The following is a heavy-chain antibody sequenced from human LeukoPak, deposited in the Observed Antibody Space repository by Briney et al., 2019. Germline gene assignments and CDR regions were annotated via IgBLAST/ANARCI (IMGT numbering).Heavy chain of an antibody. CDR3: ARGHYGLDV. CDR1: GFTLSDHY. J-gene: IGHJ6*02. Sequence: AGGSLRLSCAASGFTLSDHYMSWIRQAPGTGLEWVSYISTSSSHTDYADSVKGRFTISRDDAKDSLFLQMNSLRAEDTAVYYCARGHYGLDVWGQGTTVTVSS. CDR2: ISTSSSHT. V-gene: IGHV3-11*05.